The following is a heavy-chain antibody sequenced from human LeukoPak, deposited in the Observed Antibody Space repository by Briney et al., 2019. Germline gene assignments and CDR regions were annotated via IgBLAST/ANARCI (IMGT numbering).Heavy chain of an antibody. CDR1: GYTFTSYD. Sequence: SVKVSCKASGYTFTSYDISWVRQAPGQGLEWMGRIIPILGIANYAQKFQGRVTITADKSTSTAYMELSSLRSEDTAVYYCARVPCGGDCYHEYYFDYWGQGTLVTVSS. V-gene: IGHV1-69*04. D-gene: IGHD2-21*02. CDR3: ARVPCGGDCYHEYYFDY. J-gene: IGHJ4*02. CDR2: IIPILGIA.